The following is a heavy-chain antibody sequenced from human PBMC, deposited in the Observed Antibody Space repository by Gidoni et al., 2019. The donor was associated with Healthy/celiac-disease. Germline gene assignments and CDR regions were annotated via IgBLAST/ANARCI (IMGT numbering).Heavy chain of an antibody. CDR2: INPSGGST. V-gene: IGHV1-46*01. CDR1: GYTFTSYY. CDR3: AREVAGDIVVVPAAINYYYYGMDV. J-gene: IGHJ6*02. Sequence: QVQLVQSGAEVKKPGASVKVSCKASGYTFTSYYMHWVRQSPGQGLEWMGIINPSGGSTSYAQKFQGRVTMTRDTSTSTVYMELSSLRSEDTAVYYCAREVAGDIVVVPAAINYYYYGMDVWGQGTTVTVSS. D-gene: IGHD2-2*01.